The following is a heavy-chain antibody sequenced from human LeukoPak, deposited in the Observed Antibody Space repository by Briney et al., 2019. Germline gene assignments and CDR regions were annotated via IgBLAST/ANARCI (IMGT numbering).Heavy chain of an antibody. Sequence: GGSLRLSCAASGFTFSSYGMHWVRKAPGRGLEWVAGISYDGTNKYYADSVKGRFTISRDNSKNTLYLQMNSLRTDDTAVYYCARESPACGEDCYFDYWGQGTLVTVSS. CDR2: ISYDGTNK. V-gene: IGHV3-30*03. CDR1: GFTFSSYG. J-gene: IGHJ4*02. D-gene: IGHD2-21*02. CDR3: ARESPACGEDCYFDY.